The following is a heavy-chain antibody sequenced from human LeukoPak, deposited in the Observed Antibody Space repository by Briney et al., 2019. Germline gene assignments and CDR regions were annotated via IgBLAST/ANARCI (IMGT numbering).Heavy chain of an antibody. Sequence: SETLSLTCAVYGGSFSGYYWSWIRQPPGKGLEWIGEINHSGSTNYNPSLKSRVTISVDTSKNQFSLKLSSVTAEDTAVYYCARDLRRADWLLLSLGYWGQGTLVTVSS. D-gene: IGHD3-9*01. CDR1: GGSFSGYY. V-gene: IGHV4-34*01. J-gene: IGHJ4*02. CDR2: INHSGST. CDR3: ARDLRRADWLLLSLGY.